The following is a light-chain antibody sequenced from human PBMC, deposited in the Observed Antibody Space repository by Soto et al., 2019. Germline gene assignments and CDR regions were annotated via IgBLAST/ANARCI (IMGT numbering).Light chain of an antibody. CDR3: SSYTISTTLV. CDR2: EIS. J-gene: IGLJ1*01. CDR1: SSDVVGNNY. Sequence: QSALTQPDSVSGSPRQASTVSRTGTSSDVVGNNYVAWYQQQPAKAPKRMIYEISNRPSGVATRFSGSKSGNTASRTISGLQAEDEAHYYCSSYTISTTLVFGTGTKGHRP. V-gene: IGLV2-14*01.